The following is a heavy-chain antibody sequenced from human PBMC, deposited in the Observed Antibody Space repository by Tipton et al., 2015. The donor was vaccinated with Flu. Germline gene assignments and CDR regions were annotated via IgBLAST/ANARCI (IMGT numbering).Heavy chain of an antibody. CDR2: IYYSGTT. V-gene: IGHV4-39*07. CDR3: AKEGSYNILTNYYNKGVDP. Sequence: LRLSCTVSGGSISSYTYYWGWFRQSPGTGLEWIGSIYYSGTTYYNPSLKSRVTMSIDTSKNQFSLKVTSVTAADTAVHYCAKEGSYNILTNYYNKGVDPWGQGTLVIVSS. D-gene: IGHD3-9*01. CDR1: GGSISSYTYY. J-gene: IGHJ5*02.